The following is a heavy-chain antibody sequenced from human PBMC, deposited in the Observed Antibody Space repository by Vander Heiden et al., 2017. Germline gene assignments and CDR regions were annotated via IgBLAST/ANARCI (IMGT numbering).Heavy chain of an antibody. V-gene: IGHV3-15*01. D-gene: IGHD3-10*01. CDR3: TTVLMYYYGSGTLIDY. CDR1: GFTFSNAW. Sequence: EVQLVESGGGLVKHGGSLGLSGAASGFTFSNAWLSWVRQAPGKGLEWVGRIKSKTDGGTTDYAAPVKGRFTISRDDSKNTLYLQMNSLKTEDTAVYYCTTVLMYYYGSGTLIDYWGQGTLVTVSS. CDR2: IKSKTDGGTT. J-gene: IGHJ4*02.